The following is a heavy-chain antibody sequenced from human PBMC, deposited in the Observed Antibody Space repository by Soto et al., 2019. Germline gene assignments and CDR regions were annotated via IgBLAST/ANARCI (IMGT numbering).Heavy chain of an antibody. CDR2: ISYDGSNK. V-gene: IGHV3-30*18. CDR1: GFTFSSYG. J-gene: IGHJ6*02. CDR3: AKPCGGTSCYLTGTISDYGMDV. Sequence: QVQLVESGGGVVQPGRSLRLSCAASGFTFSSYGMHWVRQAPGKGLEWVAVISYDGSNKYYADSVKGRFTISRDNSKNTLYLQMNSLRAEDTAVYYCAKPCGGTSCYLTGTISDYGMDVWGQGTTVTVSS. D-gene: IGHD2-2*01.